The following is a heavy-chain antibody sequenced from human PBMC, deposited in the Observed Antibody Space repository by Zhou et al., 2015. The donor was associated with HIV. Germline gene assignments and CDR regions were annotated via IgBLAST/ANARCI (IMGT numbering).Heavy chain of an antibody. D-gene: IGHD3-22*01. CDR1: GFTVSSNY. V-gene: IGHV3-30*18. J-gene: IGHJ3*02. CDR2: ISYDGSNK. Sequence: VQLVESGGRPGQAWGGSLRLSCAASGFTVSSNYMTWVRQAPGKGLEWVAVISYDGSNKFYADSAKGRFTISRDNSKNTLYLQMNSLRAEDTAVYYCAKDVAQYYYDSNGYHDAFDIWGQGTMVTVSS. CDR3: AKDVAQYYYDSNGYHDAFDI.